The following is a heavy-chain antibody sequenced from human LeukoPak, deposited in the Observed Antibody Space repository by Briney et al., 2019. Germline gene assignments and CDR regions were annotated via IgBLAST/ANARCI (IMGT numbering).Heavy chain of an antibody. CDR2: IIPIFGTA. CDR1: GGTFSSYA. V-gene: IGHV1-69*13. D-gene: IGHD3-16*01. J-gene: IGHJ4*02. CDR3: AKISTHLGLDY. Sequence: VASVKVSCQASGGTFSSYAISWVRQAPGQGLEWMGGIIPIFGTANYAQKFQGRVTITADESTSTAYMELSSLRSEDTAVYYCAKISTHLGLDYWGQGTLVTVSS.